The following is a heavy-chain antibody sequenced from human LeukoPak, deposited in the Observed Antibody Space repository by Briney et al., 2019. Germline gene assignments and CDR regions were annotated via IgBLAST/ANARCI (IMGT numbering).Heavy chain of an antibody. CDR1: GSRFTNYW. V-gene: IGHV5-51*01. D-gene: IGHD5-18*01. CDR3: ARYRYTAMLTDFDY. CDR2: IYPGDSDT. Sequence: GESLKISCKGSGSRFTNYWIGWVRQMPGKGLEWMGIIYPGDSDTRYSPSFQDQVTLSADKSISTASLQWSSLKASDTAMYYCARYRYTAMLTDFDYWGQGTLVTVSS. J-gene: IGHJ4*02.